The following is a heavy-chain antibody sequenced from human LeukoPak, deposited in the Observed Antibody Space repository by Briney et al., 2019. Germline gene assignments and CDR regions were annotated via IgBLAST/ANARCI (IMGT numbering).Heavy chain of an antibody. V-gene: IGHV4-34*12. J-gene: IGHJ6*02. CDR3: ARLGPFGVYYYYYYGMDV. D-gene: IGHD3-16*01. CDR2: IIYSGST. CDR1: GGSFSGYY. Sequence: SETLSLTCGVYGGSFSGYYWTWIRQSPGMGREWIGEIIYSGSTNYNPSLTSRVTISVDTSKNQFSLKLSSVTAADTAVYYCARLGPFGVYYYYYYGMDVWGQGTTVTVSS.